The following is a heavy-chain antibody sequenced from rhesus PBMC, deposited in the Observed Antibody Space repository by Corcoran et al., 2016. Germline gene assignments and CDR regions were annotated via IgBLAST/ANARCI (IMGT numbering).Heavy chain of an antibody. CDR3: ASGSGSYTYFDY. CDR2: IYGSGSST. V-gene: IGHV4-169*02. D-gene: IGHD3-16*01. Sequence: QLQLQESGPGLVKPSETLSVTRAVSGGSISSSYWSWIRQAPGKGLEWIGYIYGSGSSTNYNPSLKSRVTRSVDTSKNQLSLKLSSVTAADTAVYYCASGSGSYTYFDYWGQGVLVTVSS. CDR1: GGSISSSY. J-gene: IGHJ4*01.